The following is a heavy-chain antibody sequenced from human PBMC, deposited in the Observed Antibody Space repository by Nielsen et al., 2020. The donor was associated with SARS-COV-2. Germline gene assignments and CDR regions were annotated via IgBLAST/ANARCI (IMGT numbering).Heavy chain of an antibody. CDR1: GFTFSSYS. J-gene: IGHJ4*02. CDR2: ISSSSSYT. V-gene: IGHV3-21*04. Sequence: GESLKISCAASGFTFSSYSMNWVRQAPGKGLEWVSSISSSSSYTNYADSVKGRFTISRDNAKNSLYLQMNSLRAEDTAVYYCARASLDYWGQGTLVTVSS. D-gene: IGHD2-2*01. CDR3: ARASLDY.